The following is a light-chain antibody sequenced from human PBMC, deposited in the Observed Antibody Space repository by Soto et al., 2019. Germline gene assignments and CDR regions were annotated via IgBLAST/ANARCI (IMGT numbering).Light chain of an antibody. CDR1: QSVGSY. CDR3: QQLSNWPFFS. Sequence: EIVLTQSPATLSLSPGERAILSCRASQSVGSYLAWYQQKPGQAPRLLIYAASNRATGIPARFSGSGSGTDFTLTISSLEPEDFAVYYCQQLSNWPFFSFGPGTKVDIK. J-gene: IGKJ3*01. V-gene: IGKV3-11*01. CDR2: AAS.